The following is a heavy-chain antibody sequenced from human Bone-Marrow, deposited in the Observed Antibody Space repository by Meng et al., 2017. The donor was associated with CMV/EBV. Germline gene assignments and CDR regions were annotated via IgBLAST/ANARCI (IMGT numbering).Heavy chain of an antibody. D-gene: IGHD3-16*01. CDR1: GYTFTGYY. Sequence: ASVKVSCKASGYTFTGYYMHWVRQAPGQGLEWMGWINPNSGGTNYAQKFQERVTITRDMSTSTAYMELSSLRSEDTAVYYCAADLAGYIWGQGTMVTVSS. J-gene: IGHJ3*02. CDR2: INPNSGGT. CDR3: AADLAGYI. V-gene: IGHV1-2*02.